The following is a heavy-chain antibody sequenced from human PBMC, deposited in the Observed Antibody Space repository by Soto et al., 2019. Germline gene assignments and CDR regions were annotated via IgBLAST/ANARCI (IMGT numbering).Heavy chain of an antibody. J-gene: IGHJ4*02. V-gene: IGHV1-18*01. CDR1: GYTFTSYG. Sequence: ASVKVSCKASGYTFTSYGISWVRQAPGQGLEWMGWISAYNGNTNYAQKLQGRVTMTTDTSTSTAYMELRSLRSDDTAVYYCAIDYDFWSGYYFFDYWGQGTLVTFSS. D-gene: IGHD3-3*01. CDR2: ISAYNGNT. CDR3: AIDYDFWSGYYFFDY.